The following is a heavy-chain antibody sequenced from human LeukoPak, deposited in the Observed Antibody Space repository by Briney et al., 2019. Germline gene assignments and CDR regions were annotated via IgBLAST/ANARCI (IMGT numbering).Heavy chain of an antibody. CDR1: GVSIISSDYH. CDR3: ARHCCSGPAKRVFDI. D-gene: IGHD2-15*01. Sequence: SETLSLTSTVSGVSIISSDYHWGWVRQPPGKGLEWIGTISYSGNTDYNPSLRSRVTISVDTSNNQFSLGLGSVTAADTAVYHCARHCCSGPAKRVFDIWGQGTMVTVSS. V-gene: IGHV4-39*01. J-gene: IGHJ3*02. CDR2: ISYSGNT.